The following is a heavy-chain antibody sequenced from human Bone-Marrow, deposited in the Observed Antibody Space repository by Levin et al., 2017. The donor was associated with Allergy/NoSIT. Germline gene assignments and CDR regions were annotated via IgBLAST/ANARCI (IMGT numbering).Heavy chain of an antibody. CDR1: GFTFSDFW. V-gene: IGHV3-74*01. D-gene: IGHD2/OR15-2a*01. Sequence: LSLTCAASGFTFSDFWMHWVRQAPGKGPVWLSRINSDGSSISYVDSVKGRFTISRDNARNTLYLQMNSLSAEDTATYYCATATRPQYYFYMDVWGKGTTVTVSS. CDR3: ATATRPQYYFYMDV. J-gene: IGHJ6*03. CDR2: INSDGSSI.